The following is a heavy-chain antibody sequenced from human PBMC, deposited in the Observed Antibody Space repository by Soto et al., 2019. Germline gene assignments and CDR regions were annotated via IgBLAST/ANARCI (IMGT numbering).Heavy chain of an antibody. CDR2: ISSSSSYI. CDR1: GFTFSSYS. D-gene: IGHD3-16*01. CDR3: ARGLPGDYYYMDV. J-gene: IGHJ6*03. V-gene: IGHV3-21*01. Sequence: GGSLRLSCAASGFTFSSYSMNWVRQAPGKGLEWVSSISSSSSYIYYADSVKGRFTISGDNAKNSLYLQMNSLRAEDTAVYYCARGLPGDYYYMDVWGKGTTVTVSS.